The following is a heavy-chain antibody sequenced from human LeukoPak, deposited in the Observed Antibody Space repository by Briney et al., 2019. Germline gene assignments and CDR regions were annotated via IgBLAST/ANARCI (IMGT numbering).Heavy chain of an antibody. Sequence: GRSLRLSCAASGFTFSSYGMHWVRQAPGKGLEWVAVISYDGSNKYYADSVKGRFTISRDNSKSTLYLQMNSLRAEDTAVYYCAKLYNSFSYDYVWGSYRLDPGDYWGQGTLVTVSS. J-gene: IGHJ4*02. CDR3: AKLYNSFSYDYVWGSYRLDPGDY. D-gene: IGHD3-16*02. V-gene: IGHV3-30*18. CDR1: GFTFSSYG. CDR2: ISYDGSNK.